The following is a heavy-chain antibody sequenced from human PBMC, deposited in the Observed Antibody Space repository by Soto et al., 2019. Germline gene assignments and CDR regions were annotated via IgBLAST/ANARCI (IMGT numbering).Heavy chain of an antibody. CDR2: IYYSGST. CDR1: GGSISSGGYY. Sequence: PSETLSLTCTVSGGSISSGGYYWSWIRQHPGKGLEWIGYIYYSGSTYYNPSLKSRVTISVDTSKNQFSLKLSSVTAADTAVYYCARVTIFGVVIEYWGQGTLVTVSS. V-gene: IGHV4-31*03. J-gene: IGHJ4*02. CDR3: ARVTIFGVVIEY. D-gene: IGHD3-3*01.